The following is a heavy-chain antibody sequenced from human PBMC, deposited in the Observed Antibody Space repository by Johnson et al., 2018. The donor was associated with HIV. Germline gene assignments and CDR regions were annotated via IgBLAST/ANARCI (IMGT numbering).Heavy chain of an antibody. CDR3: AKETPSSGGTFDI. J-gene: IGHJ3*02. D-gene: IGHD6-25*01. Sequence: VQLVESGGGVVQPGGSLRLSCAASGLAFSSYGMHWVRQAPGKGLEWVAVISYDGSNKYYADSVKGRFTISRDNSKNTLYLQMNSLRAEDTAVYYCAKETPSSGGTFDIWGQGTMVTVSS. CDR2: ISYDGSNK. CDR1: GLAFSSYG. V-gene: IGHV3-30*18.